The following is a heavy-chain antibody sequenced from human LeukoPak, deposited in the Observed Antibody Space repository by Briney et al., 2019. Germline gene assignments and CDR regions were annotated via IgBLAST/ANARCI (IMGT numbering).Heavy chain of an antibody. CDR3: ARSNYYDSSGYYGLDY. V-gene: IGHV3-33*01. Sequence: GGSLRLSCVASGFTFSSYGMHSVRQAPGKGLEWVAVIWYDGSNKYYADSVKGRFTISRDNSKNTLYLQMNSLRAEDTAVYYCARSNYYDSSGYYGLDYWGQGTLVTVSS. J-gene: IGHJ4*02. CDR1: GFTFSSYG. D-gene: IGHD3-22*01. CDR2: IWYDGSNK.